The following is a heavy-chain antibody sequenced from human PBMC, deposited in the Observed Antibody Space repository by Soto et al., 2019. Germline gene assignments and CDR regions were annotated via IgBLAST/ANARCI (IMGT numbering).Heavy chain of an antibody. CDR1: GYTFTSYA. D-gene: IGHD2-15*01. V-gene: IGHV1-3*01. CDR3: ARDGSRCSGGSCYFFSDY. CDR2: INAGNGNT. Sequence: ASVKVSCKASGYTFTSYAMHWVRQAPGQRLEWMGWINAGNGNTKYSQKFQGRVTITRDTSASTAYMELSSLRSEDTAVYYCARDGSRCSGGSCYFFSDYWGQGTLVTVSS. J-gene: IGHJ4*02.